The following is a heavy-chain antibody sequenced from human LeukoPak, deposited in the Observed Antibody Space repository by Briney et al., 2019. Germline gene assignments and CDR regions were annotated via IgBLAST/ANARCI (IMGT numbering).Heavy chain of an antibody. Sequence: GASVKVSCKVSGYTLTELAIHWVRQAPGKGLEWMGGFDPEDGETIYAQKFQGKVTMTEDTSTDTAYMELSSLRSEDTAVFYCARDHGSGSLGVVYYYMDVWGKGTTVTVSS. CDR1: GYTLTELA. D-gene: IGHD3-10*01. J-gene: IGHJ6*03. CDR3: ARDHGSGSLGVVYYYMDV. CDR2: FDPEDGET. V-gene: IGHV1-24*01.